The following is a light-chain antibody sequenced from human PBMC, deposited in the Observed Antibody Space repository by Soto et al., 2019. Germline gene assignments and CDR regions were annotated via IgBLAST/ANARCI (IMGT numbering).Light chain of an antibody. V-gene: IGKV3-15*01. J-gene: IGKJ1*01. CDR2: GAS. CDR3: QQYNNWPPWT. Sequence: EIVMTQSPATLSVSPGERATLSCRASQSVSSNLAWYLQKPGQAPRLLIYGASTRATGIPARFSGSVSGTEFTLTISSLQSEDFAVYYCQQYNNWPPWTSGQGTKVDIK. CDR1: QSVSSN.